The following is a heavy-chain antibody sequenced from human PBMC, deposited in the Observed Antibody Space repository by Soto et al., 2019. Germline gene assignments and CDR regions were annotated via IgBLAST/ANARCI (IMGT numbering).Heavy chain of an antibody. CDR2: ISYDGSKI. D-gene: IGHD4-17*01. CDR1: GFTFSSFG. CDR3: ARDLRKFYYFDS. Sequence: WGSLRLSCAVSGFTFSSFGMHWVRQAPGKGLEWVAVISYDGSKIYYADSVKGRFTISRDNSKNTLYLQMNSLRAEDTAVYYCARDLRKFYYFDSWGQGTQVTVSS. J-gene: IGHJ4*02. V-gene: IGHV3-30*03.